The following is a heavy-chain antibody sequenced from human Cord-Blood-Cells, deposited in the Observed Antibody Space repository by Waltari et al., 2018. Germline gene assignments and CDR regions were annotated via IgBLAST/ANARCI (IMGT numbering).Heavy chain of an antibody. Sequence: QLQESGPGLVKPSQTLSLTCTVSGGSISSGDYYWSWIRQPPGKGLEWIGYIYYSGSTYYNPSLKSRVTISVDTSKNQFSLKLSSVTAADTAVYYCARSRGEGRSSRGVDDPWGQGTLVTVSS. CDR3: ARSRGEGRSSRGVDDP. D-gene: IGHD2-21*01. CDR2: IYYSGST. J-gene: IGHJ5*02. CDR1: GGSISSGDYY. V-gene: IGHV4-30-4*01.